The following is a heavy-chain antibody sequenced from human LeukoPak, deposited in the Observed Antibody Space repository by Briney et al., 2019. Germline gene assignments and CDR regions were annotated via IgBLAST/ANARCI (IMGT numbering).Heavy chain of an antibody. CDR3: ARDGGGYSGYDLLNPYYGMDV. CDR2: IIPIFGTA. D-gene: IGHD5-12*01. V-gene: IGHV1-69*06. Sequence: ASVKVSCKASGGTFSSYAISWVRQAPGQGLGWMRGIIPIFGTANYAQKFQGRVTITADKSTSTAYMELSSLRSEDTAVYYCARDGGGYSGYDLLNPYYGMDVWGKGTTVTVSS. CDR1: GGTFSSYA. J-gene: IGHJ6*04.